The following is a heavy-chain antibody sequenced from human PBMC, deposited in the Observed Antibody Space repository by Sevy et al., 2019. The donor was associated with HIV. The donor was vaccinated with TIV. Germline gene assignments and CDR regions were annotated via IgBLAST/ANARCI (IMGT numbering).Heavy chain of an antibody. CDR3: ARDPRLRGYSYGSFDY. V-gene: IGHV1-2*02. J-gene: IGHJ4*02. CDR2: INPNSGGT. CDR1: GYTFTGQY. Sequence: APVKVSCKASGYTFTGQYIHWVRQAPGQGLEWMGWINPNSGGTNYRQDFQGRVNLTRDTSITTAYMELSGQKSDVTAIYSCARDPRLRGYSYGSFDYWGQGTLVTVSS. D-gene: IGHD5-18*01.